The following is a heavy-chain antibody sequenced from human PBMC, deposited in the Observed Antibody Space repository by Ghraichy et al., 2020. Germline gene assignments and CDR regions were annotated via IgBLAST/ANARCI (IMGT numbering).Heavy chain of an antibody. CDR1: GFTFSSYW. Sequence: GGSLRLSCAASGFTFSSYWMHWVRQAPGKGLVWVSRINSDGSSTSYADSVKGRFTISRDNAKNTLYLQMNSLRAEDTAVYYCARVKVLRFLEWLPDYWYFDLWGRGTLVTVSS. CDR3: ARVKVLRFLEWLPDYWYFDL. J-gene: IGHJ2*01. V-gene: IGHV3-74*01. CDR2: INSDGSST. D-gene: IGHD3-3*01.